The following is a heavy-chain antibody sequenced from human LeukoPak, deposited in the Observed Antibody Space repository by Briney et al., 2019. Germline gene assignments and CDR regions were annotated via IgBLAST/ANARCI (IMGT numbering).Heavy chain of an antibody. J-gene: IGHJ4*02. CDR3: ARDYYGSGSFYLY. V-gene: IGHV3-74*01. D-gene: IGHD3-10*01. CDR2: IKSDGSST. CDR1: GFTFDDYA. Sequence: GGSLRLSCAASGFTFDDYAMHWVRQAPGKGLVWVSRIKSDGSSTSYADSVKGRFTISRDNAKNSLYLQMNNLRVEDTAVYYCARDYYGSGSFYLYWGQGTLVTVSS.